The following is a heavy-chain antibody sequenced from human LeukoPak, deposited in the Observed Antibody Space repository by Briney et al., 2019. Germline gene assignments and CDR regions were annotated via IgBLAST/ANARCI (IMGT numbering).Heavy chain of an antibody. CDR2: SNHSGST. V-gene: IGHV4-34*01. CDR1: GGSFSGYY. J-gene: IGHJ2*01. D-gene: IGHD6-19*01. CDR3: ARGNPGRLVQWLVRTNWYFDL. Sequence: PSETLSLTCAVYGGSFSGYYWSWIRQPPGKGLEWIGESNHSGSTNYNPSLKSRVTISVDTSKNQFSLKLSSVTAADTAVYYCARGNPGRLVQWLVRTNWYFDLWGRGTLVTVSS.